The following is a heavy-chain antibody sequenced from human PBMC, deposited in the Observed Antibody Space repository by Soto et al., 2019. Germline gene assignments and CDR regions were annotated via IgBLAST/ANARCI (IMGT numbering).Heavy chain of an antibody. D-gene: IGHD2-2*02. J-gene: IGHJ4*02. CDR2: IYPSDSDT. CDR1: GYTFTTYW. V-gene: IGHV5-51*01. CDR3: GRLYGTYFTS. Sequence: PGETLRISCKGSGYTFTTYWIGGVRQMPGKGLEWMGIIYPSDSDTRYSPSFQGQVTISADKSISTAYLQWSSLKASDTAMYYCGRLYGTYFTSWGQGTQVTVSS.